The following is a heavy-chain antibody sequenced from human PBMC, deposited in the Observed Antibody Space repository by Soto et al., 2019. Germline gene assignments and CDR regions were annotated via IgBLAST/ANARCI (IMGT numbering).Heavy chain of an antibody. CDR2: IVPIFGTA. D-gene: IGHD4-17*01. CDR3: ASFPTVTPQPYSYYYGMDV. Sequence: SVKVSCKASGGTFSSYAISWVRQAPGQGLEWMGGIVPIFGTANYAQKFQGRVTITADESTSTAYMELSSLRSEDTAVYYCASFPTVTPQPYSYYYGMDVWGQGTTVTVSS. V-gene: IGHV1-69*13. CDR1: GGTFSSYA. J-gene: IGHJ6*02.